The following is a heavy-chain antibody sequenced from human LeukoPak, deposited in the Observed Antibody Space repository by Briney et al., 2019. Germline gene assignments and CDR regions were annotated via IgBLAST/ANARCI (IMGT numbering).Heavy chain of an antibody. CDR1: GFTFSSYS. J-gene: IGHJ4*02. D-gene: IGHD6-19*01. V-gene: IGHV3-21*01. CDR2: ISSSSSYI. CDR3: ARDRIAVAFDC. Sequence: GGSLRLSCAASGFTFSSYSMNWVRQAPGKGLEWVSSISSSSSYIYYADSVKGRFTISRDNAKNSLYLQMNSLRAEDTAVYYCARDRIAVAFDCWGQGTLVTVSS.